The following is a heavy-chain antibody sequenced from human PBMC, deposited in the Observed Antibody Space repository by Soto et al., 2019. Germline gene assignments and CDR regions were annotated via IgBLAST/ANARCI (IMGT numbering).Heavy chain of an antibody. D-gene: IGHD3-22*01. V-gene: IGHV3-30*18. CDR2: ISYDGSKQ. Sequence: QVQLMESGGGVVQPGRSLRLSCAASGFSFLSYGMHWVRQAPGKGLEWVAFISYDGSKQYYADSVKGRFTISRDNSKNTLYMQIDSLRTEDTAVYYCANLGYDSSCSTHPHFDLCGQGTLVTVFS. J-gene: IGHJ4*02. CDR3: ANLGYDSSCSTHPHFDL. CDR1: GFSFLSYG.